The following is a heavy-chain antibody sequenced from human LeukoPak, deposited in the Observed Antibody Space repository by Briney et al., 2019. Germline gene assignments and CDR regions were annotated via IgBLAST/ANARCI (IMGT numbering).Heavy chain of an antibody. CDR1: GFTFSSYW. J-gene: IGHJ4*02. CDR3: ARDVVQLERRPEDYFDY. CDR2: IKQDGSEK. D-gene: IGHD1-1*01. V-gene: IGHV3-7*01. Sequence: GGSLRLSCAASGFTFSSYWMSWVRQAPGKGLKGVANIKQDGSEKYYVDSVKGRFTISRDNAKNSLYLQMNSLRAEDTAVYYCARDVVQLERRPEDYFDYWGQGTLVTVSS.